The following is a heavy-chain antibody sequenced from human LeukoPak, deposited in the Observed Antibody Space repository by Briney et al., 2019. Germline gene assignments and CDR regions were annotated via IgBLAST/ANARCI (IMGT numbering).Heavy chain of an antibody. CDR1: GGSISSYY. CDR2: IYYSGST. CDR3: ARVAPSQRKLYYYYMDV. Sequence: SETLSLTCTVSGGSISSYYRSWIRQPPGKGLEWIGYIYYSGSTNYNPSLKSRVTISVDTSKNQFSLKLSSVTAADTAVYYCARVAPSQRKLYYYYMDVWGKGTTVTVSS. V-gene: IGHV4-59*01. J-gene: IGHJ6*03.